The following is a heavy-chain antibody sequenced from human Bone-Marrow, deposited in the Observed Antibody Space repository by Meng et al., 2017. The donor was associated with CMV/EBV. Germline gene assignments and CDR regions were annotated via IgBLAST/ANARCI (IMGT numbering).Heavy chain of an antibody. Sequence: LSCTVSDGSISSYYWSWIPQPPGKGLEWIGYIYYSGSTNYNPSLKSRVTISVDTSKNQFSLKLSSVTDADTAVYYCARDLTFRGFDPWGQGTLVTVSS. J-gene: IGHJ5*02. D-gene: IGHD3-16*01. V-gene: IGHV4-59*01. CDR3: ARDLTFRGFDP. CDR2: IYYSGST. CDR1: DGSISSYY.